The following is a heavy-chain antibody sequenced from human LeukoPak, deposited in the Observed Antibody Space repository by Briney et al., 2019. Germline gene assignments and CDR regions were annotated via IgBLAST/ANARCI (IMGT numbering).Heavy chain of an antibody. V-gene: IGHV3-30*18. J-gene: IGHJ6*02. CDR2: ISYDGSNK. CDR3: AKGASYCSSTSCSRDRYYYYGMDV. D-gene: IGHD2-2*01. Sequence: GGSLRLSCAASGFTFSSHGMHWVRQAPGKGLEWVAVISYDGSNKYYADSVKGRFTISRDNSKNTLYLQMNSLRAEDTAVYYCAKGASYCSSTSCSRDRYYYYGMDVWGQGTTVTVSS. CDR1: GFTFSSHG.